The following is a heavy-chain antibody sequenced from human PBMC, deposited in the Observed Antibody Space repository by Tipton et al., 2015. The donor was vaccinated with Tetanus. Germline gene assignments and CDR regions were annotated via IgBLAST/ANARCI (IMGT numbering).Heavy chain of an antibody. CDR1: GASFSDYY. V-gene: IGHV4-34*11. Sequence: TLSLTCAVYGASFSDYYWSWIRQAPGKGLEWLGHIYYTGATSYNSSLQSRVTLSIDTSKNQFSLKMTSVTAADTAVYFCEGDDYYETSLRDYYGEEVWGRGTTVTVSS. CDR2: IYYTGAT. D-gene: IGHD3-16*01. CDR3: EGDDYYETSLRDYYGEEV. J-gene: IGHJ6*02.